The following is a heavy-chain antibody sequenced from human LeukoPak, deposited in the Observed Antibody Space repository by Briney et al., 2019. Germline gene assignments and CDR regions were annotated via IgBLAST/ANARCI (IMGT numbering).Heavy chain of an antibody. D-gene: IGHD6-13*01. CDR3: AKDHGKAAAGIG. Sequence: GGSLRLSCAASGFTVITNYMSWVRQAPGKGLEGVSVIYSGDSTFYADSVKGRFTISRDNSQNTLYLQMNSLRADDTAVYYCAKDHGKAAAGIGWGQGTLVTVSS. J-gene: IGHJ4*02. V-gene: IGHV3-53*01. CDR2: IYSGDST. CDR1: GFTVITNY.